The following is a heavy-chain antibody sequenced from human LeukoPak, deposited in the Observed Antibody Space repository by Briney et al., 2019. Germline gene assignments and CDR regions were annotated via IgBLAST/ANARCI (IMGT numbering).Heavy chain of an antibody. J-gene: IGHJ4*02. CDR1: GGTFSSYA. D-gene: IGHD1-26*01. Sequence: SVKVSCKASGGTFSSYAISWVRQAPGQGLEWMGGIIPIFGTANYAQKFQGRVTITADESTSTAYMELSSLRSEDTAVYYCARDQRSGSYYFDYWGQGTLVTVSS. V-gene: IGHV1-69*13. CDR3: ARDQRSGSYYFDY. CDR2: IIPIFGTA.